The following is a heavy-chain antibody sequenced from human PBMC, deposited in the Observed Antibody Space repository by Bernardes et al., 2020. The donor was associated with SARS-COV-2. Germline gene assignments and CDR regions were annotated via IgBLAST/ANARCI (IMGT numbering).Heavy chain of an antibody. CDR2: FDPEDGEA. V-gene: IGHV1-24*01. J-gene: IGHJ3*02. D-gene: IGHD3-22*01. CDR3: TTSLSLTVVVYAFDI. CDR1: GYTLSDLS. Sequence: ASVKVSCKVSGYTLSDLSMHWVRQAPGKGLEWMGSFDPEDGEAIYAQKFLGRVTMTADTSTYTSYMELSSLRSEDTAVYYCTTSLSLTVVVYAFDIWGKGTTIIVSS.